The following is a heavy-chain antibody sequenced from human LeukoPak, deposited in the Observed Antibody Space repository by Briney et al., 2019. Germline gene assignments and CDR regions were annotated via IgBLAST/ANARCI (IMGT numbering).Heavy chain of an antibody. CDR2: ISGSGGST. D-gene: IGHD3-22*01. Sequence: GGSLRLSCAASGFTFSSYAMSWVRQAPGKGLEWVSAISGSGGSTYYAGSVKGRFTISRDNSKNTLYLQMNSLRAEDTAAYYCAKTSYDSSGYYYFDYWGQGTLVTVSS. CDR1: GFTFSSYA. J-gene: IGHJ4*02. CDR3: AKTSYDSSGYYYFDY. V-gene: IGHV3-23*01.